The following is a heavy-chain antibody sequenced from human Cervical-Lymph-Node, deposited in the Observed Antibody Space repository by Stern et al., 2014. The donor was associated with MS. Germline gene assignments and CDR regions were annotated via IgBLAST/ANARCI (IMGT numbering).Heavy chain of an antibody. Sequence: VQLVESGAEVKTPGASVKVSCKASGYTFTSHNMHWVRQAPGHGHEWVGIISPDGCITHYAQKLQCRVTLTTNTSTSTVYMELSSLRSEDTAVYSCVRDNGNWAFDFWGPGSLVTVSS. CDR2: ISPDGCIT. CDR1: GYTFTSHN. D-gene: IGHD7-27*01. V-gene: IGHV1-46*03. CDR3: VRDNGNWAFDF. J-gene: IGHJ4*02.